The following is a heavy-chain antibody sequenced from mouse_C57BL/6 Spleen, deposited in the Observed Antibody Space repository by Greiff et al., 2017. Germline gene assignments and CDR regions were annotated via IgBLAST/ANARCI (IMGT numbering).Heavy chain of an antibody. CDR2: ISDGGSYT. CDR3: ARDLELGRFAY. V-gene: IGHV5-4*01. Sequence: EVMLVESGGGLVKPGGSLKLSCAASGFTFSSYAMSWVRQTPEKRLEWVATISDGGSYTYYPDNVKGRFTISRDNAKNNLYLQMSHLKSEDTAMYYCARDLELGRFAYWGQGTLVTVSA. CDR1: GFTFSSYA. J-gene: IGHJ3*01. D-gene: IGHD4-1*01.